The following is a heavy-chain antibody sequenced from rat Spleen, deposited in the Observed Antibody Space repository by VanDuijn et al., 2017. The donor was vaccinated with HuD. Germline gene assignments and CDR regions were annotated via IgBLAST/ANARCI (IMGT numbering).Heavy chain of an antibody. V-gene: IGHV3-3*01. CDR1: GYSITSSYR. Sequence: EVQLQESGPGLVKPSQSLSLTCSVTGYSITSSYRWNWIRKFPGNKLEWMGYINSAGSTNYNPSLKSRISITRDTSKNQVFLQVNSVTTEDTATYYCATHSGHSCVMDAWGQGVMVTVSS. J-gene: IGHJ2*01. D-gene: IGHD4-3*01. CDR3: ATHSGHSCVMDA. CDR2: INSAGST.